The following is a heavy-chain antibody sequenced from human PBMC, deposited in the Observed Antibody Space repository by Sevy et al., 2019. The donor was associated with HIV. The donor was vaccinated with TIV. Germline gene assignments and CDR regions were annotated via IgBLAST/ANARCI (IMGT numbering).Heavy chain of an antibody. CDR2: INPNTGGT. CDR3: ARERGSCDNGDYDPLFDD. CDR1: GYTFTGYY. J-gene: IGHJ4*02. D-gene: IGHD4-17*01. Sequence: ASVKVSCKASGYTFTGYYLHWVRQAPGQGLEWMGWINPNTGGTNYAQKFQGWVTMTRDTSISTAFMELSRLRPDDTALYYCARERGSCDNGDYDPLFDDWGQGTLVTVSS. V-gene: IGHV1-2*04.